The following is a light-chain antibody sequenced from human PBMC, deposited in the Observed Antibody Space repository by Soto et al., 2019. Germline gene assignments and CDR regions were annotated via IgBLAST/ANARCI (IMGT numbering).Light chain of an antibody. V-gene: IGLV2-14*01. Sequence: HSVLTQPASGSVFPGQSSSISCTGTSSDVGGYNYVSWYQQHPGKAPKLMIYDVRNRPSGVSNRFSGSKSVNTASLTISGLQAEDEADYYCSSYTTISTYVFGTGTKVTVL. CDR3: SSYTTISTYV. CDR1: SSDVGGYNY. CDR2: DVR. J-gene: IGLJ1*01.